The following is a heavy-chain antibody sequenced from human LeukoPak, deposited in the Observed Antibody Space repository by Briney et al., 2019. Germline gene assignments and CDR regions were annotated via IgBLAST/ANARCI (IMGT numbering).Heavy chain of an antibody. CDR2: IYYSGST. J-gene: IGHJ4*02. V-gene: IGHV4-59*01. Sequence: SETLSLTCTVSGGSISSYYWSWIRQPPGKGLEWIGYIYYSGSTNYNPSLKSRVTISVDTSKNQFSLKLSSVTAADTAVYYCAGKTSGAVPIIWGQGTLVTVSS. CDR1: GGSISSYY. D-gene: IGHD3-10*01. CDR3: AGKTSGAVPII.